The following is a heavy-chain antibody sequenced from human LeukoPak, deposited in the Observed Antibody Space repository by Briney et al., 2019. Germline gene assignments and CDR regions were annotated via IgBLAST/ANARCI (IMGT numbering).Heavy chain of an antibody. CDR1: GYSISSGYY. J-gene: IGHJ4*02. D-gene: IGHD2-15*01. CDR3: ARLWSTDCSGGSCPHQPNY. CDR2: FYDSGNT. Sequence: SETLSLTCTVSGYSISSGYYWGWIRQPPGKGLEWIGSFYDSGNTYYNPSLKSRVTISVDTSKNQFSLKLSSVIAADTAVYYCARLWSTDCSGGSCPHQPNYWGQGTLVTVSS. V-gene: IGHV4-38-2*02.